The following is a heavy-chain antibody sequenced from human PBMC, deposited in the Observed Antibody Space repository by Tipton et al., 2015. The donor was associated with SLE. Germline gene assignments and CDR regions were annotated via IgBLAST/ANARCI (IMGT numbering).Heavy chain of an antibody. Sequence: QLVQSGGGVVQPGGSLRLSCAASGFTFGDNAMHWVRQGPGKGPEWASGINPNGDLVGYADSVKGRFTTSRDNAKNSLYLQMDSLRTEVTALYFCAKDINPGAFQRGGAFDVWGQGTMVTVSS. CDR3: AKDINPGAFQRGGAFDV. D-gene: IGHD7-27*01. V-gene: IGHV3-9*01. CDR2: INPNGDLV. CDR1: GFTFGDNA. J-gene: IGHJ3*01.